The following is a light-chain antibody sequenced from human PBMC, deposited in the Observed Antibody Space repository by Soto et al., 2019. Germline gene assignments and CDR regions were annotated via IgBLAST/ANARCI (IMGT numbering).Light chain of an antibody. V-gene: IGKV3-20*01. J-gene: IGKJ2*01. CDR3: QQYGSSPKT. CDR2: GAS. CDR1: QSVSSSY. Sequence: EIVLTQSPGTLSLSPGERATLSCRASQSVSSSYLAWYQQKPGQAARLLTYGASSSATGIPDRYSGSGSGTDFTITISRLEPEDFAVYYCQQYGSSPKTFGQGTKLEIK.